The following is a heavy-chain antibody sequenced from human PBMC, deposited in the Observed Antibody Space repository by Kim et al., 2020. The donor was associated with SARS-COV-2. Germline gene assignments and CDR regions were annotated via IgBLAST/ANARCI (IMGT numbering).Heavy chain of an antibody. CDR3: ARDFLITAAVPIDY. J-gene: IGHJ4*02. Sequence: YADSVKGRFTISRDNAKNSLYLQMNSLRADDTAVYYCARDFLITAAVPIDYWGQGTLVSVSS. D-gene: IGHD6-13*01. V-gene: IGHV3-11*06.